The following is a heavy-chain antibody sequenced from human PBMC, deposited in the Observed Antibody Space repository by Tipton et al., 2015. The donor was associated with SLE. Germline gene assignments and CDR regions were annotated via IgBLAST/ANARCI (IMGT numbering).Heavy chain of an antibody. V-gene: IGHV3-33*06. CDR1: GFTFSSYG. Sequence: SLRLSCAASGFTFSSYGMHWVRQAPGKGLEWVAVIWYDGSNKYYADSVKGRFTISRDNSKNTLYLQMNSLRAEDTAVYYCAKDNRITMVRGAFGDYWGQGTLVTVSS. CDR3: AKDNRITMVRGAFGDY. J-gene: IGHJ4*02. CDR2: IWYDGSNK. D-gene: IGHD3-10*01.